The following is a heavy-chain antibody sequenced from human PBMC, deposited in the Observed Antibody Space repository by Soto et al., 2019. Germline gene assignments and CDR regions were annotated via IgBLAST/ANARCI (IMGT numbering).Heavy chain of an antibody. CDR1: GFTFSSYW. CDR2: IKQDGSEK. V-gene: IGHV3-7*03. J-gene: IGHJ2*01. CDR3: ARDREQQLVRMGDWYFDL. D-gene: IGHD6-13*01. Sequence: EVQLVESGGGLVQPGGSLRLSCAASGFTFSSYWMSWVRQAPGKGLEWVANIKQDGSEKYYVDSVKGRFTISRDNAKNSLYLQMNSLRAEDTAVYYCARDREQQLVRMGDWYFDLWGRGTLVTVSS.